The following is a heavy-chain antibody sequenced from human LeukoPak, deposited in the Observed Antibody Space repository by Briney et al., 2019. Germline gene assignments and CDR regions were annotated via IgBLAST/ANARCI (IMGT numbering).Heavy chain of an antibody. J-gene: IGHJ5*02. D-gene: IGHD6-19*01. V-gene: IGHV1-2*02. Sequence: ASVKVSCKASGYTFTGYYMHWVRQAPGQGLEWMGWINPNSGGTSYAQKFQGRVTMTRDTSISTAYMELSRLRSDDTAVYYCARDHQWLVRANNWFDPWGQGTLVTVSS. CDR2: INPNSGGT. CDR1: GYTFTGYY. CDR3: ARDHQWLVRANNWFDP.